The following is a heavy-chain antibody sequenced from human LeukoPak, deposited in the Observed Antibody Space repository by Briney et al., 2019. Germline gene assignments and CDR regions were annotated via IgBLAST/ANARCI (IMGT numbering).Heavy chain of an antibody. CDR2: ISGSGGST. J-gene: IGHJ4*02. Sequence: GGSLRLSCAASGFTFSSYVMSWVRQAPGKGLEWFSAISGSGGSTYYADSVKGRFTISRDNSKNTLYLQMNSLRAEDTAVYYCAKLGGVAVAVDYWGQGTLVTVSS. CDR3: AKLGGVAVAVDY. CDR1: GFTFSSYV. V-gene: IGHV3-23*01. D-gene: IGHD3-16*01.